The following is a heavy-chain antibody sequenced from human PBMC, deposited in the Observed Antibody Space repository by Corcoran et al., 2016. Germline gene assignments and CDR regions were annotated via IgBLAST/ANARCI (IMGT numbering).Heavy chain of an antibody. Sequence: EVQLVESGGGLVKPGGSLRLSCAASGFTFSNAWMNGVRQAPGKGLEWVGRIKSKTDGGTTDYAAPVKGRFTISRDDSKNTLYLQMNSLKTEETGVYYCTTGDYYGSGSDYMDVWGQGTTVTGSS. J-gene: IGHJ6*02. D-gene: IGHD3-10*01. CDR2: IKSKTDGGTT. CDR1: GFTFSNAW. V-gene: IGHV3-15*07. CDR3: TTGDYYGSGSDYMDV.